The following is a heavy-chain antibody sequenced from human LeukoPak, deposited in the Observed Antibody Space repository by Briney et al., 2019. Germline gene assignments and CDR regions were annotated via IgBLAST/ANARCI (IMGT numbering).Heavy chain of an antibody. CDR1: GFTFSSYS. CDR2: INSDGSST. J-gene: IGHJ5*02. V-gene: IGHV3-74*01. CDR3: ARDRTDIVVVPAGLNWFDP. D-gene: IGHD2-2*01. Sequence: PGGSLRLSCAASGFTFSSYSMNWVRQAPGKGLVWVSRINSDGSSTSYADSVKGRFTISRDNAKNTLYLQMNSLRAEDTAVYYCARDRTDIVVVPAGLNWFDPWGQGTLVTVSS.